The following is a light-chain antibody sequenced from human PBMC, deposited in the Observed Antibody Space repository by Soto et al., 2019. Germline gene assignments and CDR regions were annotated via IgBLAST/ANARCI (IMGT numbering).Light chain of an antibody. CDR3: QQFSSYPLT. CDR2: DVS. J-gene: IGKJ4*01. Sequence: VLTQSPGTLSLSPGARATLSCRASQPVRNNYLAWYQQKPGQAPRLLIYDVSSRATGIPDRFSGGGSGTDFTLTIRGLEPEDFAVYYCQQFSSYPLTFGGGTKVDIK. V-gene: IGKV3-20*01. CDR1: QPVRNNY.